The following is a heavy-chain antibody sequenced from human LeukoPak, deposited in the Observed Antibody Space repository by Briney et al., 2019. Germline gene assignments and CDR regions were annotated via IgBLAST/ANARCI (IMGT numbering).Heavy chain of an antibody. J-gene: IGHJ3*02. CDR1: GYTFTSYG. Sequence: GASVKVSCKASGYTFTSYGISWVRQAPGQGLEWMGWISAYNGNTNYAQKLQGRVTMTTDTSTSTAYMELRSLRSDDTAVYYCYIVVVTATLDAFDIWGQGTMVTVSS. V-gene: IGHV1-18*01. CDR3: YIVVVTATLDAFDI. CDR2: ISAYNGNT. D-gene: IGHD2-21*02.